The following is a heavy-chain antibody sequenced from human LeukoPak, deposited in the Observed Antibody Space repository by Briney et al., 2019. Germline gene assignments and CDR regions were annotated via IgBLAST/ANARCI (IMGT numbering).Heavy chain of an antibody. CDR2: IGNSGSPT. J-gene: IGHJ3*02. CDR1: GFIFSNYA. D-gene: IGHD3-10*01. Sequence: PGGSLRLSCAASGFIFSNYAMNWVRQSPGKGLEWVSCIGNSGSPTFYADSVKGRFTIARENSKKPAFLQMNNLRPEDTAVYYCAKVRSSGTYYNVQAASNIWGQGTMVTVSS. CDR3: AKVRSSGTYYNVQAASNI. V-gene: IGHV3-23*01.